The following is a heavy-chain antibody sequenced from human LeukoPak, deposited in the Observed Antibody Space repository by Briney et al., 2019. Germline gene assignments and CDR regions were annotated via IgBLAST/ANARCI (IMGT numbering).Heavy chain of an antibody. Sequence: PSETLSLTCTVSGGSISSYYWSWIRQPAGKGLEWIGRIYTSGSTNYNPSLKSRVTMSVDTSKNQFSLKLSSVTAADTAVYYCARDLRVPAATYYYYYYYMDVWGKGTRSPSP. CDR1: GGSISSYY. V-gene: IGHV4-4*07. CDR3: ARDLRVPAATYYYYYYYMDV. D-gene: IGHD2-2*01. CDR2: IYTSGST. J-gene: IGHJ6*03.